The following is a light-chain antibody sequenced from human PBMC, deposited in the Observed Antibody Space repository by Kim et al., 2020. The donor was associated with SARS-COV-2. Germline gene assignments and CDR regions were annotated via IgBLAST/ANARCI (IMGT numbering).Light chain of an antibody. J-gene: IGLJ2*01. V-gene: IGLV3-21*04. CDR1: NIGSKS. CDR3: QVCDSGVV. CDR2: YDS. Sequence: SYELTQPPSVSVAPGKMARITCGGNNIGSKSVHWYQQKPGQAPVLVIYYDSDRPSGIPERFSGSNSGNTATLTISRVEAGDEADYYCQVCDSGVVFGGGTQLTVL.